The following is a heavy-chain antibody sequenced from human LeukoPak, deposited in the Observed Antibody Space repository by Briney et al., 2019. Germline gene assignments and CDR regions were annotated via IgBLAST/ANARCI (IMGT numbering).Heavy chain of an antibody. Sequence: GASVKVSCKASGGTFSSYAISWVRQAPGQGLEWMGGIIPIFGTANYAQKFQGRVTITADESTSTAYMELSSLRSEDTAVYYCARREPGAAAALDYWGQGTLVTVSS. CDR3: ARREPGAAAALDY. J-gene: IGHJ4*02. D-gene: IGHD6-13*01. V-gene: IGHV1-69*13. CDR2: IIPIFGTA. CDR1: GGTFSSYA.